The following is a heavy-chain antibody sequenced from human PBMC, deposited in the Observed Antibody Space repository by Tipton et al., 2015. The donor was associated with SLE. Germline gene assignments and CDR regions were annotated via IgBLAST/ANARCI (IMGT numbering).Heavy chain of an antibody. J-gene: IGHJ4*02. V-gene: IGHV4-34*12. CDR1: GDSLSGQY. CDR2: VFRGGST. Sequence: TLSLTCSVYGDSLSGQYWSWIRQPPGKGLEWIGEVFRGGSTNYSPSLKSRVTISLDTSKNQFSLKVTSMTAADTAVYYCARDAGLVGTGATPLGYWGQGTLVSVSS. CDR3: ARDAGLVGTGATPLGY. D-gene: IGHD5-24*01.